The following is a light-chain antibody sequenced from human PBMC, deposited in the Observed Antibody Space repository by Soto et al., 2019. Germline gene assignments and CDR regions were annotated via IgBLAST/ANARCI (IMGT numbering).Light chain of an antibody. Sequence: DIQMTQSPSTLSASVGDIVTITCRASQSISSWLAWYQQKPGKAPKLLIYDASNLDSGVPSRFSGSGSGTEFSLTISNLQPDDCATYYCQQYENYWKCGQGTKGDIK. J-gene: IGKJ1*01. CDR1: QSISSW. CDR2: DAS. V-gene: IGKV1-5*01. CDR3: QQYENYWK.